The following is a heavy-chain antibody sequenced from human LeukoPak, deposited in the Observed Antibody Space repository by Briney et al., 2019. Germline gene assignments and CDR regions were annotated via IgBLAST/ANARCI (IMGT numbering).Heavy chain of an antibody. V-gene: IGHV3-53*01. D-gene: IGHD3-22*01. J-gene: IGHJ1*01. CDR3: ARVVIEYFQH. Sequence: GGSLRLSCAASGFTVSSNYMNWVRQAPGKGLEWVSVIYSGGSTYYADSVKGRFTISRDNSKNTLYLQMNSLRAEDTAVYYCARVVIEYFQHWGQGTLVTVSS. CDR1: GFTVSSNY. CDR2: IYSGGST.